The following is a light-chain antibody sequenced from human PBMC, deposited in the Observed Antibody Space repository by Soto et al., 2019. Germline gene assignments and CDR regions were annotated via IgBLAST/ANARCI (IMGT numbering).Light chain of an antibody. J-gene: IGKJ2*01. V-gene: IGKV1-5*03. CDR3: QQYTRFPYT. CDR1: QSISDW. CDR2: KSS. Sequence: DIQMTQSPSTLSASVGDRVTITCRASQSISDWLAWYQQRSGKAPKLLIYKSSSLQSGVPPRFSGSGSGTEFTLTISSLQPDDFETYYCQQYTRFPYTFGQGTKLEIK.